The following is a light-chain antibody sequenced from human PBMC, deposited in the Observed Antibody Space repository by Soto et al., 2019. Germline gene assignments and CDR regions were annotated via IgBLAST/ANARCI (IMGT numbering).Light chain of an antibody. J-gene: IGKJ5*01. Sequence: EIVLTQSPGTLSLSPGERATLSCRASHSVNSNYLAWYRQRPGQAPRLLIYGASTRASGVADTFSGRGSGTDFTLTISRLEPEDFAVYYCQQYRDSPVTFGQGTRLEIK. CDR2: GAS. CDR3: QQYRDSPVT. CDR1: HSVNSNY. V-gene: IGKV3-20*01.